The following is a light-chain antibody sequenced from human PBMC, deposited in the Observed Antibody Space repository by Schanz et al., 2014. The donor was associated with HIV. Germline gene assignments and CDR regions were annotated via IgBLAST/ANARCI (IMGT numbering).Light chain of an antibody. CDR3: QQYNNWPPWT. V-gene: IGKV3-20*01. J-gene: IGKJ1*01. CDR2: GAS. Sequence: EIVLTQSPGTLSLSPGERATLSCRASQSVVSSYLAWYRQRPAQAPRLLIYGASSRATGIPDRFSGSGSGTDFTLTISSLQSEDFAVYYCQQYNNWPPWTFGQGTKVEIK. CDR1: QSVVSSY.